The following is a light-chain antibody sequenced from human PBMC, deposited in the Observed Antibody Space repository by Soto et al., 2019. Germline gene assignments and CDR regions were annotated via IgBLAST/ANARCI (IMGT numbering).Light chain of an antibody. Sequence: QAVLTQPASVSGSPGQSITISCTGTSSDVGSYNCVSWYQQHPGKAPRLMIYDVTNRPSGDSNRFSGSKSGNTASLTISGLQAEDEADYYCSSYTTSSTWVFGGGTKLTVL. J-gene: IGLJ3*02. CDR3: SSYTTSSTWV. CDR1: SSDVGSYNC. CDR2: DVT. V-gene: IGLV2-14*01.